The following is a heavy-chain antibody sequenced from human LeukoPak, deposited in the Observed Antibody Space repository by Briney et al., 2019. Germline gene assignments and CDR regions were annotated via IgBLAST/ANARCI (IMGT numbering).Heavy chain of an antibody. Sequence: GGSLRLSCAASGFTFSSYAMNWVRQAPGRGLEWVSAVSGSGRYTYYADSVKGRFTISRDNSKNTLYLQMNSLRAEDTAIYYCAKARWQLADYYYYYMDAWGKGTTVTVSS. CDR1: GFTFSSYA. D-gene: IGHD5-24*01. CDR2: VSGSGRYT. CDR3: AKARWQLADYYYYYMDA. J-gene: IGHJ6*03. V-gene: IGHV3-23*01.